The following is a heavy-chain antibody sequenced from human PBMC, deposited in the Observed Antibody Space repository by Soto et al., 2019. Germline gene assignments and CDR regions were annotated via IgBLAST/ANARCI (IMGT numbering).Heavy chain of an antibody. V-gene: IGHV3-30-3*01. CDR1: GFTFSSYA. D-gene: IGHD1-7*01. J-gene: IGHJ4*02. Sequence: QVQLVESGGGVVQPGRSLRLSCAASGFTFSSYAMNWVRQAPGKGLEWVSVISYDGSNKYYADAVKGRFTISRDNSKNKLYLQKNSRRAEDTAVYYCASSRNYRTFPDDWGQGTLVTVSS. CDR2: ISYDGSNK. CDR3: ASSRNYRTFPDD.